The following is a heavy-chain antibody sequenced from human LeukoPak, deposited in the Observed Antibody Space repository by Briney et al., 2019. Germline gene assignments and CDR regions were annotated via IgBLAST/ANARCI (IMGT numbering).Heavy chain of an antibody. CDR2: IDNRSGTI. CDR3: ARDRDSSGWYRIDY. V-gene: IGHV3-48*01. Sequence: GGSLRLSCAASGFTFSYYSMNWVRQAPGKGLEWVSYIDNRSGTIYCADSVKGRFTISRDNAKNSLYLQMNSLRAEDTAVYYCARDRDSSGWYRIDYWGQGTLVTVSS. J-gene: IGHJ4*02. CDR1: GFTFSYYS. D-gene: IGHD6-19*01.